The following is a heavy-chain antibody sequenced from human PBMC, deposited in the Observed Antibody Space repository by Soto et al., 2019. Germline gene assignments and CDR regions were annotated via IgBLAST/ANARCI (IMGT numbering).Heavy chain of an antibody. D-gene: IGHD2-15*01. CDR2: ISGSGGST. CDR1: GFTFSSYA. CDR3: AKVHVVVVAATANWFDP. Sequence: GGSLRLSCAASGFTFSSYAMSWVRQAPGKGLEWVSAISGSGGSTYYADSVKGRFTISRENSKNTLYLQMNSLRAEDTAVYYCAKVHVVVVAATANWFDPWGQGTLVTVSS. J-gene: IGHJ5*02. V-gene: IGHV3-23*01.